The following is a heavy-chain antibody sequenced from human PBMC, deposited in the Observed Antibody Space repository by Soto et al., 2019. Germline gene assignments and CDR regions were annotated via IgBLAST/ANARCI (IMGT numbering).Heavy chain of an antibody. V-gene: IGHV1-69*02. CDR1: GGTFSSYT. D-gene: IGHD2-2*01. Sequence: GASVKVSCKASGGTFSSYTISWVRQAPGQGLEWMGRIIPILGIANYAQKLQGRVTITADKSTSTAYMELSSLRSEDTAVYYCAQLIVVPAAMGDAFDIWGQGTMVTVSS. CDR2: IIPILGIA. J-gene: IGHJ3*02. CDR3: AQLIVVPAAMGDAFDI.